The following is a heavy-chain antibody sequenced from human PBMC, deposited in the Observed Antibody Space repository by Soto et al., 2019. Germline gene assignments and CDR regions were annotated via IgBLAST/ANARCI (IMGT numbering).Heavy chain of an antibody. CDR1: GYMFTSYH. CDR3: VREGVGTFQFDY. D-gene: IGHD1-1*01. CDR2: IFASGGST. Sequence: QVQLVQSGAEVKKPGAAVKVSCKASGYMFTSYHLHWVRQAPGQGLEWMGIIFASGGSTTYAHQFQGRVTMTRGTSTSTVYMELSSLTSEVTAVYYCVREGVGTFQFDYWGQGTLVTVSS. J-gene: IGHJ4*02. V-gene: IGHV1-46*01.